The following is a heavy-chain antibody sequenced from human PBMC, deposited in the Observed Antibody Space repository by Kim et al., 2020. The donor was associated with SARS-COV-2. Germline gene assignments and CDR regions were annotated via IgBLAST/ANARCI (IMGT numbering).Heavy chain of an antibody. Sequence: RTNSAESIRGRLTIARDNSKNTLFLQMNNLRAEDTAIYYCAGIRYGYWGQGTLVTVSS. D-gene: IGHD4-17*01. CDR2: RT. J-gene: IGHJ4*02. CDR3: AGIRYGY. V-gene: IGHV3-23*01.